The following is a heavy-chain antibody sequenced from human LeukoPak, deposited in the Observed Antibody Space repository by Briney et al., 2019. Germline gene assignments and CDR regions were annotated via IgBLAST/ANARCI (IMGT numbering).Heavy chain of an antibody. V-gene: IGHV3-49*01. J-gene: IGHJ4*02. Sequence: GGSLRLSRTASGFTFGDYAMSWFRQAPGKGLEWVGFIRSKAYGGTTEYAASVKGRFTISRDGSKSIAYLQMNSLKTEDTAVYYCTRPFDYGDYLPFDYWGQGTLVTVSS. D-gene: IGHD4-17*01. CDR3: TRPFDYGDYLPFDY. CDR1: GFTFGDYA. CDR2: IRSKAYGGTT.